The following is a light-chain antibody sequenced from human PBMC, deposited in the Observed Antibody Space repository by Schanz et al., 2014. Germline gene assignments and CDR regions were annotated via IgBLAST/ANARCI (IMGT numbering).Light chain of an antibody. J-gene: IGLJ3*02. V-gene: IGLV1-36*01. CDR1: SSNIGNNV. CDR3: ATWDDSLNAPV. Sequence: QSVLTQPPSVSEAPRQRVTISCSGSSSNIGNNVVDWYQHLPGKAPKLLIYYDDVLPSGVSDRFSGSKSGTSASLAISGLQSEDEADYYCATWDDSLNAPVFGGGTKLTVL. CDR2: YDD.